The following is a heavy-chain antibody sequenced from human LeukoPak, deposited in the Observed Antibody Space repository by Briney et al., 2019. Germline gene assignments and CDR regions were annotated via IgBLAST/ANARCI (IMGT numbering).Heavy chain of an antibody. V-gene: IGHV1-46*01. J-gene: IGHJ4*02. CDR1: GYTFTSYY. CDR2: INPSSGST. CDR3: ARRADGDEGYFDY. D-gene: IGHD4-17*01. Sequence: ASVKVSCKASGYTFTSYYMHWVRQAPGQGLEWMGIINPSSGSTRYAQRFQGRVTMTRDTSTSTVYMELSSLRSEDTAVYYCARRADGDEGYFDYWGQGTLVTVSS.